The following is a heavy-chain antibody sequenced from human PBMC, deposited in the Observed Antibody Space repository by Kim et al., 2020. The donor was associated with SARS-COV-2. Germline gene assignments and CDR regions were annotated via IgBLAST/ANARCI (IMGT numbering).Heavy chain of an antibody. CDR1: GGSLSSNSSY. D-gene: IGHD3-10*01. J-gene: IGHJ6*02. V-gene: IGHV4-39*01. CDR2: IYFTGNT. Sequence: SETLSLTCTVSGGSLSSNSSYWGWIRQPPGKGLEWIANIYFTGNTYYNPSLASRVALSVGTSKNQFSLRLSSVTAADTAVYYCARVSYGSRSSYKAMDVWGQGTTVTVSS. CDR3: ARVSYGSRSSYKAMDV.